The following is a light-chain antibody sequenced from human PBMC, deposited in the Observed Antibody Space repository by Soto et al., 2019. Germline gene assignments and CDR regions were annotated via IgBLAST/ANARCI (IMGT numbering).Light chain of an antibody. J-gene: IGKJ1*01. CDR1: QSISSY. V-gene: IGKV1-39*01. CDR3: QQSYSTPKT. CDR2: AAS. Sequence: DIQMTQSPSSLSASVGDRVTITCRASQSISSYLNWYQQKPGKAPNLLIYAASSLQIGVPSRFSGSGSGTDFTLTISSLQPEDFATYSCQQSYSTPKTFGQGTKVEIK.